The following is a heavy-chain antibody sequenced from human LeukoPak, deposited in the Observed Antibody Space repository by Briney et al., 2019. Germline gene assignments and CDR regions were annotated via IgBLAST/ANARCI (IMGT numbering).Heavy chain of an antibody. CDR1: GYTFTSYG. D-gene: IGHD3-16*01. Sequence: ASVKVSCKASGYTFTSYGISWVRQAPGQGLEWMGWISAYNGNTNYAQKLQGRVTMTTDTSTRTAYMELRSLRSDDTAVYYCARVSILAMGEPYFDYWGQGTLVTVSS. CDR3: ARVSILAMGEPYFDY. J-gene: IGHJ4*02. CDR2: ISAYNGNT. V-gene: IGHV1-18*01.